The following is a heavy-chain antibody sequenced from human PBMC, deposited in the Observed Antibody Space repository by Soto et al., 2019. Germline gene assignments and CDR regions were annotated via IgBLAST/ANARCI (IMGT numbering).Heavy chain of an antibody. CDR3: VQSRCGGDCLQSYSSHSYYGLDV. D-gene: IGHD2-21*01. J-gene: IGHJ6*02. CDR1: GFSLSTTGVG. CDR2: IYWDDDK. Sequence: QITLKESGPTLVKPTQTLTLTCTFSGFSLSTTGVGVGWIRQPPGRAREWLAPIYWDDDKRYNPSLKSRLTITKDTSKNQVVLTMTHMDPVDTATYYCVQSRCGGDCLQSYSSHSYYGLDVWGQGTTVTVSS. V-gene: IGHV2-5*02.